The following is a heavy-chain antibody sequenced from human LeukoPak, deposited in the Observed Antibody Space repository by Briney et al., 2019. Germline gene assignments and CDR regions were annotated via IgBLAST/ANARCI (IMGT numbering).Heavy chain of an antibody. D-gene: IGHD4-17*01. Sequence: PSETLSLTCTVSGGSISSYYWSWIRQPPGKGLEWIGYIYYSGSTNYNPSLKSRVTISVDTSKNQFSLKLSSVTAADTAVYYCARSDPLRVSAFDIWGQGTMVTVSS. CDR3: ARSDPLRVSAFDI. V-gene: IGHV4-59*01. CDR2: IYYSGST. CDR1: GGSISSYY. J-gene: IGHJ3*02.